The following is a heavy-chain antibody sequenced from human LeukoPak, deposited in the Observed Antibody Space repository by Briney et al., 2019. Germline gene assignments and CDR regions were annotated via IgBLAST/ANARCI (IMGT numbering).Heavy chain of an antibody. V-gene: IGHV4-4*02. D-gene: IGHD6-13*01. CDR1: GGSISSSAW. CDR3: ARDLGSSWFEPLDY. Sequence: SGTLSLTCAVSGGSISSSAWWSWVRQPPGKGLEWIGEVYHSGSTNYNSFLKSRVTISVDKSKNQFSLKLTSATAADTAVYYCARDLGSSWFEPLDYWGQGILVILSS. CDR2: VYHSGST. J-gene: IGHJ4*02.